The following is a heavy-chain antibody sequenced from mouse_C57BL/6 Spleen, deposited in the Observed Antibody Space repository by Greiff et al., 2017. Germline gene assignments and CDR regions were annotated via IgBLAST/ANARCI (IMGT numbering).Heavy chain of an antibody. D-gene: IGHD2-12*01. CDR1: GFNIKDDY. CDR3: TTNYYSLEGFAY. J-gene: IGHJ3*01. V-gene: IGHV14-4*01. Sequence: VQLQQSGAELVRPGASVKLSCTASGFNIKDDYMHWVKQRPEQGLEWIGWIDPENGDTEYASKFQGKATITADTSSNTAYLQLSSLTSTDTAVYYGTTNYYSLEGFAYWGQGTLDTVSA. CDR2: IDPENGDT.